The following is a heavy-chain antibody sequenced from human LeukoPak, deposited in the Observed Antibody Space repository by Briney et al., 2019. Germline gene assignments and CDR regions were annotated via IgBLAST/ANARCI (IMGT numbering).Heavy chain of an antibody. V-gene: IGHV2-70*01. CDR1: GFSLSTRGMC. D-gene: IGHD2-21*02. CDR2: IDWDDDK. CDR3: ARTPPNCGGDCYYDY. J-gene: IGHJ4*02. Sequence: SGPTLVYPTQTLTLTCTFSGFSLSTRGMCVSWIRQPPGKALEGLALIDWDDDKYYSTSLKTRITISYDTSRNQVVLTMTNMDPVDTATYYCARTPPNCGGDCYYDYWGQGTLVTVSS.